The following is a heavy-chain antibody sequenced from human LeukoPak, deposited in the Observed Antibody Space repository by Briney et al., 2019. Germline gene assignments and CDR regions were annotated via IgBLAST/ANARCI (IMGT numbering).Heavy chain of an antibody. J-gene: IGHJ6*02. CDR1: GFTFSSYD. CDR3: AKVLRVPAAMPYGGMDV. CDR2: ISGNGGNK. V-gene: IGHV3-23*01. D-gene: IGHD2-2*01. Sequence: GGSLRLSCAASGFTFSSYDVSWVRQAPGKGLEWVSLISGNGGNKYYADSVKGRFTISRDNSKNTLYLQMNSLRAEDTAVYYCAKVLRVPAAMPYGGMDVWGQGTTVTVSS.